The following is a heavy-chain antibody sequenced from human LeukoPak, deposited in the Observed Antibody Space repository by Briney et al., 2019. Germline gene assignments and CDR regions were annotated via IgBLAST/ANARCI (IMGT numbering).Heavy chain of an antibody. J-gene: IGHJ4*02. CDR3: ARDRYYGPDY. CDR2: ISDSSSFI. V-gene: IGHV3-48*02. Sequence: PGGSLRLSCEVSGFTFSGTAMNWVRQAPGKGLEWIAYISDSSSFIFYVDSVRGRFTISRDNAKNSLYLQVDSLSDEDTAVYYCARDRYYGPDYWGQGTLVTVSS. D-gene: IGHD3-10*01. CDR1: GFTFSGTA.